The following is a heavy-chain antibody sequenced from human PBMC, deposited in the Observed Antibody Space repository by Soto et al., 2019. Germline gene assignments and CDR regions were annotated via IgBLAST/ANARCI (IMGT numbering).Heavy chain of an antibody. J-gene: IGHJ5*02. Sequence: SETMSLTCTVSGTSISSYYWSWIRQPAGKGLEWIGRIYNGLNTNYNPALKSRVTMSVDTSKNQFSLNLTSVTAADTAVYYCARVVTNWFDPWGQGTLVTVSS. CDR1: GTSISSYY. V-gene: IGHV4-4*07. CDR3: ARVVTNWFDP. CDR2: IYNGLNT. D-gene: IGHD2-21*01.